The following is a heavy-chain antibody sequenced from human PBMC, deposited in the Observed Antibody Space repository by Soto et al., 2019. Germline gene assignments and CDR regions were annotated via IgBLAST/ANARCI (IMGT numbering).Heavy chain of an antibody. CDR2: IHYSGKT. CDR1: GGSISSAGHY. D-gene: IGHD1-1*01. V-gene: IGHV4-31*03. Sequence: QVQLQESGPGLVKPSQTLSLTCTVSGGSISSAGHYWSWIRRHPGKSLEWVGYIHYSGKTYYNTSLQRRIIISIDTSKNQFFLNLTSVTDAAPAVYYCARGTGSWALNWFDPWGQGTLVTVSS. CDR3: ARGTGSWALNWFDP. J-gene: IGHJ5*02.